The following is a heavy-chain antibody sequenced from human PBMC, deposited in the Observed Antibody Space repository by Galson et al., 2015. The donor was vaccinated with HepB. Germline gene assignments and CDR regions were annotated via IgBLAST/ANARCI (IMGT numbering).Heavy chain of an antibody. V-gene: IGHV5-10-1*01. CDR1: GSSFISYW. Sequence: QSGAEVKKPGESLRISRKGSGSSFISYWISWVRQMPGKGLEWMGKIDPSDSYTNYSPTFQGHVTISTDKSISAAYLQWSSLKASDTAMYYCAIHFSDTSGGGLQHWGQGTLATVSS. CDR2: IDPSDSYT. CDR3: AIHFSDTSGGGLQH. J-gene: IGHJ1*01. D-gene: IGHD3-22*01.